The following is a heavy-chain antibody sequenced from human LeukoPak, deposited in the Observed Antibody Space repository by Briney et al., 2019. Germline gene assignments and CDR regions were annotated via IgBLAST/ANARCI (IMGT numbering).Heavy chain of an antibody. V-gene: IGHV3-53*01. Sequence: PGGSLRLSCAAAGFSVSNNYMNWVRQAPGKGLQWVAVIYTSGTTKSADSVKGRFTVSRDTSKNTVFLQTNGLRLEDTAVYYCAKDMGIDPWGQGTLVTVFS. J-gene: IGHJ5*02. CDR2: IYTSGTT. D-gene: IGHD2-15*01. CDR1: GFSVSNNY. CDR3: AKDMGIDP.